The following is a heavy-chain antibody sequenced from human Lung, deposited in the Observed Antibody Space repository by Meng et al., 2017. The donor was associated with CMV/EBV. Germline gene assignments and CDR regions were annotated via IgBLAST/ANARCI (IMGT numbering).Heavy chain of an antibody. CDR1: GFTFSTYD. CDR3: ARARSPIHFDY. V-gene: IGHV3-13*01. J-gene: IGHJ4*02. Sequence: GESLKISCTASGFTFSTYDFHWVRQPTGKGLEWVSSIGTVGDTYSIGAVKGRFIISREDAKNSVYHQMNGLRDGETGLYYCARARSPIHFDYWGQGALVTVSS. CDR2: IGTVGDT.